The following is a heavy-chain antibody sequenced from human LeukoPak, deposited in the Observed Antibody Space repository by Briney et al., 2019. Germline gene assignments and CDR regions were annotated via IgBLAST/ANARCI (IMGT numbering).Heavy chain of an antibody. CDR3: ARGGANCSGGRCPLNWFDP. V-gene: IGHV1-18*01. D-gene: IGHD2-15*01. CDR1: GYTFTNYG. J-gene: IGHJ5*02. CDR2: ISAYNGNT. Sequence: ASVKVSCKASGYTFTNYGITWVRQAPGQGLEWMGWISAYNGNTNYAQKLQGRVTMTIDKTTSTAYMELRSLRSDDTAVYYCARGGANCSGGRCPLNWFDPWAREPRSPSPQ.